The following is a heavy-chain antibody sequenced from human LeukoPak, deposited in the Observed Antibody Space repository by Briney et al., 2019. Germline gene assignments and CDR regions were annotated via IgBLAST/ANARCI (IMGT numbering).Heavy chain of an antibody. V-gene: IGHV3-30*04. D-gene: IGHD6-19*01. CDR2: ISYDGSDK. J-gene: IGHJ4*02. Sequence: PGGSLRLSCAASGFTFNNYPMHWVRQAPGKGLEWVAVISYDGSDKHYADSVKGRFTISRDNAKNTEYLQMNSLRAEDTAVYYCARVRSSGWSYFDYWGQGTLVTVSS. CDR3: ARVRSSGWSYFDY. CDR1: GFTFNNYP.